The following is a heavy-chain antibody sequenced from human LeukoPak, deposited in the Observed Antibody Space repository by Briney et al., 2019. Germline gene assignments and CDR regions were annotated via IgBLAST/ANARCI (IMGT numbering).Heavy chain of an antibody. V-gene: IGHV3-21*06. CDR1: GFIFSDYS. D-gene: IGHD2-8*01. CDR2: ITTSRDQ. J-gene: IGHJ4*02. Sequence: PGGSLRLSCAAYGFIFSDYSMGWVRQAPGKGVEWVSSITTSRDQNHAGSVKGRFTVSRDNAKSSVYLQMDSLRADDTAVYYCARDSYCPNDVCFDYWGQGVLVTVS. CDR3: ARDSYCPNDVCFDY.